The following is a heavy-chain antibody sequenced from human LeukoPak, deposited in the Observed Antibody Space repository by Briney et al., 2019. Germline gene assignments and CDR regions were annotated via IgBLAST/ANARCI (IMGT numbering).Heavy chain of an antibody. CDR3: ARGPATRHSPRI. J-gene: IGHJ3*02. D-gene: IGHD2-2*01. CDR1: GGSISSGGYY. Sequence: SETLSLTCTVSGGSISSGGYYWSWIRQHPGKGLEWLGYIYYSGSTYYNPSLKSRVTISVDTSKNQFSLKLSSVTAADTAVYYCARGPATRHSPRIWGQGTMVTVSS. V-gene: IGHV4-31*03. CDR2: IYYSGST.